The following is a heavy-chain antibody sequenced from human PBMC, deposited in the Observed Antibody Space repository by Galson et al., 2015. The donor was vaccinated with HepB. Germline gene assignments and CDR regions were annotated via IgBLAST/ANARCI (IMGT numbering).Heavy chain of an antibody. J-gene: IGHJ4*02. Sequence: SVKVSCKASGGTFSSYDISWVRQAPGQGLEWLGWIIRIFGTANYAQKFKGRVTITADESTSTGYMELSSLRSEDTAVYYCARGSRYSSSWRTIDYWGQGTLVTVSS. CDR2: IIRIFGTA. CDR3: ARGSRYSSSWRTIDY. D-gene: IGHD6-13*01. V-gene: IGHV1-69*13. CDR1: GGTFSSYD.